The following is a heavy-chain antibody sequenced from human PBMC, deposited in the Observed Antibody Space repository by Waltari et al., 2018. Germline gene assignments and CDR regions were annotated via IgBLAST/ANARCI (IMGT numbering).Heavy chain of an antibody. CDR3: DP. D-gene: IGHD2-15*01. CDR1: GYTFTDYY. CDR2: VDPEDGET. J-gene: IGHJ5*02. Sequence: EVQLVQSGAEVKKPGATVKISCKASGYTFTDYYMHWVQQAPGKGLEWMGRVDPEDGETIYAEKFQGRVTITADTAVYYCARQDGGYCSGGSCSNWFDPWGQGTLVTVSS. V-gene: IGHV1-69-2*01.